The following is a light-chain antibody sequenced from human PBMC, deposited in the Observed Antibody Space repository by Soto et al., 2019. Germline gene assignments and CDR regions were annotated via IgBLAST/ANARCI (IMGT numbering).Light chain of an antibody. V-gene: IGKV3-20*01. CDR1: QRVSSSY. Sequence: EIVLTQSPGALSLSPGERATLSCGASQRVSSSYLAWYQQKPGQAPRLLIYVASTRATGIPDRFSGSGFGTDFTLTISRREPEDFAVYYCQQYGISLLTFGQGTKVEIK. J-gene: IGKJ1*01. CDR3: QQYGISLLT. CDR2: VAS.